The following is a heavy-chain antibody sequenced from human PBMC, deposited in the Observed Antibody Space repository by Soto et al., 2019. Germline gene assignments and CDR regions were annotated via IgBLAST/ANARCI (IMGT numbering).Heavy chain of an antibody. D-gene: IGHD6-19*01. CDR1: GGTFSSYA. J-gene: IGHJ6*02. V-gene: IGHV1-46*01. CDR3: ARDFNSSGWPTGMDV. CDR2: INPSGGST. Sequence: GASVNVSCKASGGTFSSYAISWVRQAPGQGLEWMGIINPSGGSTSYAQKFQGRVTMTRDTSTSTVYMELSSLRSEDTAVYYCARDFNSSGWPTGMDVWGQGTTVTVSS.